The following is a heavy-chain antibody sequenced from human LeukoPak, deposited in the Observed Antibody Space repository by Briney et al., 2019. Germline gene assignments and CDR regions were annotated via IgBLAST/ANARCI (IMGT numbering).Heavy chain of an antibody. CDR2: ISPKSGGT. Sequence: ASVKVSCKASGYTFTGYYMHWVRQAPGQGLEWMGWISPKSGGTKYAQKFQGRVTMTRDTSISTAYMELSRLRSDDTAVYYCTSPAGLDDAFDIWGQGTMVTVSS. CDR1: GYTFTGYY. CDR3: TSPAGLDDAFDI. J-gene: IGHJ3*02. V-gene: IGHV1-2*02.